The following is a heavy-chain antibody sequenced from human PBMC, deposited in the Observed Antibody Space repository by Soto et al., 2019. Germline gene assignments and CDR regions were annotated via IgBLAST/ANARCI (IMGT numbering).Heavy chain of an antibody. CDR1: GFTFSSYG. D-gene: IGHD2-15*01. Sequence: QVQLVESGGGVVQPGRSLRLSCAASGFTFSSYGMHWVRQAPGKGLEWVAVISYDGSNKYYADSVKGRFTISRDNXXNTLYLQMSSLRAEDTAVYYCAKDRYCSGGSCFDYWGQGTLVTVSS. CDR3: AKDRYCSGGSCFDY. J-gene: IGHJ4*02. CDR2: ISYDGSNK. V-gene: IGHV3-30*18.